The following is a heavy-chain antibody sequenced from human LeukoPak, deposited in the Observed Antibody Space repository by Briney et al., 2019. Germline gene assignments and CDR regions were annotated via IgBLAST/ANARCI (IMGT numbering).Heavy chain of an antibody. CDR3: ARHHGDSYLDL. Sequence: SETLSLTCTVSGVSVRSSFWSWIRQPPGKGLEYIGYVHHSGNTKYNPSLQSRVTMSVDTARSQFSLNLSSVTPADSAVYYCARHHGDSYLDLWAQGSLVTVSS. V-gene: IGHV4-59*02. D-gene: IGHD2-21*01. CDR2: VHHSGNT. CDR1: GVSVRSSF. J-gene: IGHJ4*02.